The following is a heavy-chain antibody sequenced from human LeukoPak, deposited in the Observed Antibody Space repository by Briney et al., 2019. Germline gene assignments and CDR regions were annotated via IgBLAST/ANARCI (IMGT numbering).Heavy chain of an antibody. CDR2: ISYDGSNK. V-gene: IGHV3-30*14. D-gene: IGHD3-10*01. Sequence: GGSLRLSCAASGFTFSSHAMHWVRQAPGKGLEWVAVISYDGSNKYYADSVKGRFTISRDNSKNTLYLQMGSLRAEDMAVYYCARDRYYYGSGSPPLDYWGQGTLVTVSS. J-gene: IGHJ4*02. CDR3: ARDRYYYGSGSPPLDY. CDR1: GFTFSSHA.